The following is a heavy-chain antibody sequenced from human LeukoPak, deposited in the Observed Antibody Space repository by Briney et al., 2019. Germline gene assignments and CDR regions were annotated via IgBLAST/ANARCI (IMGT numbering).Heavy chain of an antibody. V-gene: IGHV3-30*02. J-gene: IGHJ4*02. CDR2: IRYDGSNK. CDR1: GFTFSSYG. D-gene: IGHD3-10*01. CDR3: ARGTMVRGAIDY. Sequence: PGGSLRLSCAASGFTFSSYGMHWVRQAPGKGLEWVAFIRYDGSNKYYADSVKGRFTISRDNSKNTLYLQMNSLRAEDTAVYYCARGTMVRGAIDYWGQGTLVTVSS.